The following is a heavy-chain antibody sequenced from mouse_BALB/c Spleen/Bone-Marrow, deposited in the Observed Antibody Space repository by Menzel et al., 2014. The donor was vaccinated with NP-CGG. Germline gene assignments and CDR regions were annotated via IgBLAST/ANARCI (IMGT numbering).Heavy chain of an antibody. V-gene: IGHV1-14*01. CDR2: INPYNDGT. CDR3: ARPRQPALPYYFDY. CDR1: GYTFTSYV. J-gene: IGHJ2*01. D-gene: IGHD3-2*01. Sequence: VQLQQPGPELVKPGASVKMSCKASGYTFTSYVMHWVKQKPGQGLEWIGYINPYNDGTKYNEKFKGKATLTSDKSSSTAYMELSSLPSEDSAVYYCARPRQPALPYYFDYWGQGTTLTASS.